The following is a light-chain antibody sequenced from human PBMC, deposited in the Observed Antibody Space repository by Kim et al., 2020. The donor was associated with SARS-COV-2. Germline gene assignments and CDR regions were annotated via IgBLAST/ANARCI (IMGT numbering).Light chain of an antibody. J-gene: IGLJ1*01. V-gene: IGLV2-8*01. CDR3: ASHGGYDYV. CDR2: EVT. CDR1: CGDFGSYKY. Sequence: CRETCGDFGSYKYVSWYHQTPGKPPKLIIYEVTKRPSGVPARFSGSMSGNTASLTVSGLQAEDEADYYCASHGGYDYVFGTGTKVTVL.